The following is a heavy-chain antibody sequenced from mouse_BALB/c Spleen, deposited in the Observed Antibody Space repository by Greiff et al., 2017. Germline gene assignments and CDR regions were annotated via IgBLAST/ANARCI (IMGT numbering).Heavy chain of an antibody. J-gene: IGHJ3*01. CDR2: IWAGGST. CDR3: ARDRNMITTGGGFAY. V-gene: IGHV2-9*02. D-gene: IGHD2-4*01. Sequence: VQLQQSGPGLVAPSQSLSITCTVSGFSLTSYGVHWVRQPPGKGLEWLGVIWAGGSTNYNSALMSRLSISKDNSKSQVFLKMNSLQTDDTAMYYCARDRNMITTGGGFAYWGQGTLVTVSA. CDR1: GFSLTSYG.